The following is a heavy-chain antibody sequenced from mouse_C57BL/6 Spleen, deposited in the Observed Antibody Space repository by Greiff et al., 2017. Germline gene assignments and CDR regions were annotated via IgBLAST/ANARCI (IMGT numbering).Heavy chain of an antibody. CDR2: IYPRSGNT. J-gene: IGHJ1*03. Sequence: LVESGAELARPGASVKLSCKASGYTFTSYGISWVKQRPGQGLEWIGEIYPRSGNTYYNEKFKGKATLTADKSSSTAYMELRSLTSEDSAVYFCARGGYDGYFWYFDVWGTGTTVTVSS. CDR1: GYTFTSYG. V-gene: IGHV1-81*01. CDR3: ARGGYDGYFWYFDV. D-gene: IGHD2-3*01.